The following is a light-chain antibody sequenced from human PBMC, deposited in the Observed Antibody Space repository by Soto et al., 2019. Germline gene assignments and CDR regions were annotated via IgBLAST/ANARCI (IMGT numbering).Light chain of an antibody. V-gene: IGKV4-1*01. J-gene: IGKJ1*01. CDR1: RTRLYFANNLNY. CDR2: WAS. Sequence: ILMTQSPASLALSLGERDTINCKSSRTRLYFANNLNYLAWYQQKPGQPPRLLIYWASTRESGVPDRFSGSGSGTDFTLTISSLHAEDVAVYYCQQYINDLPAFGQGPKVDIK. CDR3: QQYINDLPA.